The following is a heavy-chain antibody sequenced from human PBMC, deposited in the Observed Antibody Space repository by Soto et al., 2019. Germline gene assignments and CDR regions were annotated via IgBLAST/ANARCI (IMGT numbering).Heavy chain of an antibody. CDR1: GFTFSSYA. Sequence: PGGSLRLSCAASGFTFSSYAMHWVRQAPGKGLEWVAVIWYDGSNKYYADSVKGRFTISRDNSKNTLYLQMNSLRAEDTAVYYCAREEDRNSYFDWSLNPPNDDSGQATLVTVPS. J-gene: IGHJ4*02. CDR2: IWYDGSNK. D-gene: IGHD3-9*01. V-gene: IGHV3-33*01. CDR3: AREEDRNSYFDWSLNPPNDD.